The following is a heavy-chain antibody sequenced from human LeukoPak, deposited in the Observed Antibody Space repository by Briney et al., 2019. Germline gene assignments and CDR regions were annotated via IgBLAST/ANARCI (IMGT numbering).Heavy chain of an antibody. D-gene: IGHD6-13*01. J-gene: IGHJ1*01. Sequence: GGSLRLSCAASGFTFSSYSMNWVRQAPGKGLEWVSYISSGSSTIYYADSVKGRFTISRDNSKNTLYLQMNSLRAEDTAVYYCARAPPGQQLPEYFQHWGQGTLVTVSS. CDR1: GFTFSSYS. V-gene: IGHV3-48*01. CDR3: ARAPPGQQLPEYFQH. CDR2: ISSGSSTI.